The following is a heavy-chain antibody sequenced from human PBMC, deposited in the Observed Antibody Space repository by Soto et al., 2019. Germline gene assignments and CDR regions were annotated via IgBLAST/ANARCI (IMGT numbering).Heavy chain of an antibody. CDR3: AHSPNYYQYNWFDP. CDR2: IYWDDDK. J-gene: IGHJ5*02. CDR1: GFSLSTSGVG. D-gene: IGHD3-10*01. V-gene: IGHV2-5*02. Sequence: QITLKESGPTLVKPTQTLTLTCTFSGFSLSTSGVGVAWIRQPPGKALECLALIYWDDDKRYSPSLKSRLTTSKETSKNQVVPTITNTDPVDTATYYCAHSPNYYQYNWFDPWGQGTLVTVSS.